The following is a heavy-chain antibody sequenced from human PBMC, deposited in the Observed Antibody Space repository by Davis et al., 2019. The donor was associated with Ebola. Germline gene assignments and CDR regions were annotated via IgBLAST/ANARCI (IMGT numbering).Heavy chain of an antibody. Sequence: HSQTLSLTCAISGDSVFVKYGAWNWLRQSPSRGLEWLGRTYYDRSKWYNDYAVSVKSRIIINADTSKNQLSLQLNSVTPDDTAVYYCARGWLRSAFDQWGQGTLVTVSS. CDR1: GDSVFVKYGA. V-gene: IGHV6-1*01. CDR3: ARGWLRSAFDQ. CDR2: TYYDRSKWYN. J-gene: IGHJ4*02. D-gene: IGHD5-12*01.